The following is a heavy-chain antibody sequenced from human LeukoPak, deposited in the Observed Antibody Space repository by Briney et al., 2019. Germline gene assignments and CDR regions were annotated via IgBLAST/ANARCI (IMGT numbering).Heavy chain of an antibody. J-gene: IGHJ4*02. V-gene: IGHV3-23*01. CDR1: GLTFSTYS. Sequence: GGSLRLSCAVSGLTFSTYSMTWVRQGPGKGLEWVSSIYNSGAKIFYADSVKGRFTISRDNSKNMLYLQMNSLGVEDTAVYYCAKDVAPDSGWDLDYWGQGTLVTVSS. D-gene: IGHD6-19*01. CDR2: IYNSGAKI. CDR3: AKDVAPDSGWDLDY.